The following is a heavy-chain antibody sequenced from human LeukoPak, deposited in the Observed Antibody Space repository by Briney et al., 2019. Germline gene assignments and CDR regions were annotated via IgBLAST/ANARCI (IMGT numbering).Heavy chain of an antibody. D-gene: IGHD2-15*01. Sequence: PGGSLRLSCAASGFTFTTYAMSWVRQAPGKGLEWVSAISGNGGTTYYADSVKGRFTISRDNSKNTLYLQMNSLRAEDTAVYYCATHHSTKGFDYWGQGTLVTVSS. CDR2: ISGNGGTT. J-gene: IGHJ4*02. CDR3: ATHHSTKGFDY. CDR1: GFTFTTYA. V-gene: IGHV3-23*01.